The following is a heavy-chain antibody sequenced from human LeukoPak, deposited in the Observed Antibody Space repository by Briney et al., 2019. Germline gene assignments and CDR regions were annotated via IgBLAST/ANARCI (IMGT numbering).Heavy chain of an antibody. CDR1: GFTFRNYG. CDR2: IGVTSST. Sequence: GGSLRLSCAAAGFTFRNYGLSWVRQAPGKGLEWVSSIGVTSSTVYADSVKGRFTISRDNSKHTLFLQMDSLRDEDTAVYYCVAVMIRGAFDNWGRGSLVSVSS. J-gene: IGHJ4*02. CDR3: VAVMIRGAFDN. V-gene: IGHV3-23*01. D-gene: IGHD3-10*01.